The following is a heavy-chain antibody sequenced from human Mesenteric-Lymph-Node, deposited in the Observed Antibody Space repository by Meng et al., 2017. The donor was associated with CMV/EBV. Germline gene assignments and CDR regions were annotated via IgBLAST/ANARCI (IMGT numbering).Heavy chain of an antibody. J-gene: IGHJ6*02. D-gene: IGHD2-21*02. CDR3: AREGSTVGMDV. Sequence: GESLKISCAASGFTFSSYWMSWVRQAPGKGLEWVANIKQDGSEKYYVDSVKGRFTISRDNAKNSLYLQMNSLRAEDTAVYYCAREGSTVGMDVWGQGTTVTVSS. V-gene: IGHV3-7*01. CDR2: IKQDGSEK. CDR1: GFTFSSYW.